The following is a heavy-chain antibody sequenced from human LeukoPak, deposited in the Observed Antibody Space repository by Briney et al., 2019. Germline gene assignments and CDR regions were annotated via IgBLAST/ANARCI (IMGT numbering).Heavy chain of an antibody. Sequence: PSETLSLTCTVSGGSISSGGYYWSWIRQHPGKGLEWIGYIYNSGSTYYNPSLKSRVTISVDTSKNQFSLNLSSVTAADTAVYFCAREFRDSSGYPIPHFDYWGQGTLVTVSS. V-gene: IGHV4-31*03. CDR2: IYNSGST. CDR1: GGSISSGGYY. D-gene: IGHD3-22*01. J-gene: IGHJ4*02. CDR3: AREFRDSSGYPIPHFDY.